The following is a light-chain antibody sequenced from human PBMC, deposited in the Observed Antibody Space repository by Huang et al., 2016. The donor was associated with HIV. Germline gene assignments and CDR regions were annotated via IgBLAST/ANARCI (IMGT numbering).Light chain of an antibody. CDR1: RILLHSNGYNY. J-gene: IGKJ2*01. Sequence: DIVMIQSPLSLPVTPGEPASISCTSSRILLHSNGYNYLDWYLQKPGQSPQLLILLGSNRASGVPDRFSGSGSGTYFSLKISRVEAEDVGVYYCMQALHTPYTFGQGTKLEIK. V-gene: IGKV2-28*01. CDR2: LGS. CDR3: MQALHTPYT.